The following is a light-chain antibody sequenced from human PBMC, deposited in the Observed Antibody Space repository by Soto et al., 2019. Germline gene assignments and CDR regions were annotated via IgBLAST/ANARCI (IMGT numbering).Light chain of an antibody. CDR3: LQHNTFPWT. Sequence: DIQMTQSPSSLSASVGDRVIITCRASQGIGDDLGWYQQKPGKAPKRLIYAASSLQSGVPSRFSGSGSGKDFTLTISSLQPDDVASLYCLQHNTFPWTFGPGTKVEVK. J-gene: IGKJ1*01. CDR2: AAS. V-gene: IGKV1-17*01. CDR1: QGIGDD.